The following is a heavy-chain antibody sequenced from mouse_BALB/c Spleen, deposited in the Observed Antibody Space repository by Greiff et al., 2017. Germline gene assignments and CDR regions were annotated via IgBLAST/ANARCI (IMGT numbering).Heavy chain of an antibody. D-gene: IGHD1-1*01. V-gene: IGHV1-9*01. CDR3: ARRGIRELLRRGYYAMDY. Sequence: VQLQQSGAELMKPGASVKISCKATGYTFSSYWIEWVKQRPGHGLEWIGEILPGSGSTNYNEKFKGKATFTADTSSNTAYMQLSSLTSEDSAVYYCARRGIRELLRRGYYAMDYWGQGTSVTVSS. CDR1: GYTFSSYW. CDR2: ILPGSGST. J-gene: IGHJ4*01.